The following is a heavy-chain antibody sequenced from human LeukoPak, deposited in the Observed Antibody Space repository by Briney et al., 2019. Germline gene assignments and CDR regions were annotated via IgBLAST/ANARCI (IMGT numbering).Heavy chain of an antibody. J-gene: IGHJ4*02. D-gene: IGHD3-9*01. Sequence: SETLSLTCTVSGGSISSYYWSWIRQPPGKGLEWIGYIYYSGSTNYNPSLKSRVTISVDTSKNQFSLKLSYVTAADTAVYYCARDGLYYDILTGYLVWGQGTLVTVSS. CDR2: IYYSGST. CDR1: GGSISSYY. CDR3: ARDGLYYDILTGYLV. V-gene: IGHV4-59*01.